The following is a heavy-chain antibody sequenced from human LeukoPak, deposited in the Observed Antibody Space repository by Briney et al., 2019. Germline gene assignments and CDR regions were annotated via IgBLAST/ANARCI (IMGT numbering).Heavy chain of an antibody. CDR3: AKDGSWIQLWLPNY. V-gene: IGHV3-23*01. J-gene: IGHJ4*02. CDR1: GFTFSSYA. D-gene: IGHD5-18*01. Sequence: PGGSLRLSCAASGFTFSSYAMSWVRQAPGKGLEWVSVISGSGGSTYYADSVKGRFTISRDNSKNTLYLQMNSLRAEDTAVYYCAKDGSWIQLWLPNYWGQGTLVTVSS. CDR2: ISGSGGST.